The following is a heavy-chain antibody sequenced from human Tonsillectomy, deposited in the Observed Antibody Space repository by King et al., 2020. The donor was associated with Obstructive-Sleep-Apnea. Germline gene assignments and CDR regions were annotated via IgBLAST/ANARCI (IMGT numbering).Heavy chain of an antibody. J-gene: IGHJ4*02. CDR2: IGTAGDT. CDR1: GFTFSSYD. Sequence: VQLVESGGGLVQPGGSLRLSCAASGFTFSSYDMHWVRQATGKGLEWVSAIGTAGDTYYPGSVKGRFTISRENAKNSLYLQMNSLRAGDTAVYYCARESSWYNAFDYWGQGTLVTVSS. CDR3: ARESSWYNAFDY. V-gene: IGHV3-13*01. D-gene: IGHD6-13*01.